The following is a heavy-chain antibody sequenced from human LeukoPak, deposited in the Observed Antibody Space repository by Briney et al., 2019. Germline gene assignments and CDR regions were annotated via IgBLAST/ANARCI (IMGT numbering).Heavy chain of an antibody. Sequence: PGGSLRLSCAASGFTFSSYGMHWVRQAPGKGLEWVAVISYDGSNKYYADSVKGRFTISRDNSKNTPYLQMNSLRAEDTAVYYCAKDGGIQLWSWWGQGTLVTVSS. CDR2: ISYDGSNK. CDR3: AKDGGIQLWSW. D-gene: IGHD5-18*01. V-gene: IGHV3-30*18. J-gene: IGHJ4*02. CDR1: GFTFSSYG.